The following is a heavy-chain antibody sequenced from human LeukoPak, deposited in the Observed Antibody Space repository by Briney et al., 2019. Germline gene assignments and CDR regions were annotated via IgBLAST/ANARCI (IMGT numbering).Heavy chain of an antibody. V-gene: IGHV1-2*02. D-gene: IGHD1-20*01. CDR1: GYTFTGYY. CDR2: INPNNGGT. CDR3: ARDQANWNPHGIFDY. J-gene: IGHJ4*02. Sequence: ASVKVSCKASGYTFTGYYMHWVRQAPGQGLEWMGWINPNNGGTNFAQKFQGRVTMTRDTSISTAYLELSRLSSDDTAVYFCARDQANWNPHGIFDYWGQGTLSPSPQ.